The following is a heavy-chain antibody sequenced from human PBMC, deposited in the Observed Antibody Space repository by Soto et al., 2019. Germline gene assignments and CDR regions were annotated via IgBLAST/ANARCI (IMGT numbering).Heavy chain of an antibody. D-gene: IGHD5-18*01. J-gene: IGHJ4*02. V-gene: IGHV1-69*01. CDR2: VIPIFCTA. Sequence: SLKFCSKASGGTFSSYAISWVRQAPGQGLEWMGGVIPIFCTANYAQKFQGRVTITADQSPSQGYMELSSLRSEDTAVYYCARDADTVVGPFDYWGQGTLVTVSS. CDR1: GGTFSSYA. CDR3: ARDADTVVGPFDY.